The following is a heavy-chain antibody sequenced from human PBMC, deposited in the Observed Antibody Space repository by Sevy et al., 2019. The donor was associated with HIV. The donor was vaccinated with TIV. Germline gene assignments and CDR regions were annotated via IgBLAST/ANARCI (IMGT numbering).Heavy chain of an antibody. CDR3: AGDPGYCSSTSCPTGYYYYYGMDV. V-gene: IGHV3-11*01. Sequence: GGSLRLSCAASGFTFSDYYMSWIRQAPGKGLEWVSYISSSGSTIYYADSVKGRFTISRDNAMNSLYLQMNSLRAEDTAVYYCAGDPGYCSSTSCPTGYYYYYGMDVWGQGTTVTVSS. J-gene: IGHJ6*02. CDR2: ISSSGSTI. D-gene: IGHD2-2*01. CDR1: GFTFSDYY.